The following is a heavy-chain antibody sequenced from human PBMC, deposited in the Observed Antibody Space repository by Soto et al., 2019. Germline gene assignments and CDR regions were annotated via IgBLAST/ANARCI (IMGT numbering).Heavy chain of an antibody. D-gene: IGHD5-18*01. CDR1: GGSISSYY. CDR3: ARNQGANTAMVAAHDYGMDV. Sequence: SETLYLTCTVCGGSISSYYWSWLRQPAGKGLEWIGRIYTSGSTNYNPSLKSRVTISVDTSKNQFSLKLSSVTAADTAVYYCARNQGANTAMVAAHDYGMDVWGQGSTVTVSS. CDR2: IYTSGST. V-gene: IGHV4-4*07. J-gene: IGHJ6*02.